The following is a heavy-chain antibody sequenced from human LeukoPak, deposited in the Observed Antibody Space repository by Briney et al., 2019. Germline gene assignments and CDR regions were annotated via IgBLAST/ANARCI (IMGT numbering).Heavy chain of an antibody. V-gene: IGHV4-34*01. CDR2: INHSGST. D-gene: IGHD5-24*01. CDR3: ARDTQEMATTYYYYYYMDV. CDR1: GGSFSGYY. J-gene: IGHJ6*03. Sequence: SETLSLTCAVYGGSFSGYYWSWIRQPPGKGLEWIGEINHSGSTNYNPSLKSRVTIPVDTSKNQFSLKLSSVTAADTAVYYCARDTQEMATTYYYYYYMDVWGKGTTVTVSS.